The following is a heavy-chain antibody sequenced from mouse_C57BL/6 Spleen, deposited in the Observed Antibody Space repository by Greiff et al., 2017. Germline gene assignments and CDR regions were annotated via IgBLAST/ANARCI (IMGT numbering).Heavy chain of an antibody. D-gene: IGHD1-1*02. CDR1: GYTFTDYE. CDR3: TKTIYYFDY. CDR2: IDPETGGT. V-gene: IGHV1-15*01. Sequence: VQLQQSGAELVRPGASVTLSCKASGYTFTDYEMHWVKQTPVHGLEWIGAIDPETGGTAYNQKFKGKAILTADKSSSTAYMELRSLTSEDSAVYYCTKTIYYFDYWGQGTTLTV. J-gene: IGHJ2*01.